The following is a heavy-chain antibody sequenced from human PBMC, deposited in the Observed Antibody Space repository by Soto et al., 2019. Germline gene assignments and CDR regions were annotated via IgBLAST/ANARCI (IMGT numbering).Heavy chain of an antibody. CDR3: PRSSGYYLIDDY. CDR1: GYTFTSYA. D-gene: IGHD3-22*01. CDR2: INAGNGNT. Sequence: QVQLVQSGAEEKKPGASVKVSCKASGYTFTSYAMHWVRQAPGQRLEWMGWINAGNGNTKYSQKFQGRVTITRDTSASTADMELRSLRSEDTAVYYCPRSSGYYLIDDYWGQGTLVTVSS. V-gene: IGHV1-3*05. J-gene: IGHJ4*02.